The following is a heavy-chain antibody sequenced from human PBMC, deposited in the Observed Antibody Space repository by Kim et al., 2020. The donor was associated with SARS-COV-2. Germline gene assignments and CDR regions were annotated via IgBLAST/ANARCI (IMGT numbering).Heavy chain of an antibody. V-gene: IGHV5-10-1*01. J-gene: IGHJ6*02. Sequence: GESLKISCKGSGYSFTSYWISWVRQMPGKGLEWMGRIDPSDSYTNYSPSFQGHVTISADKSISTAYLQWSSLKASDTAMYYCAGWRVSHYYYYGMDVWGQGTTVTVSS. CDR3: AGWRVSHYYYYGMDV. CDR1: GYSFTSYW. CDR2: IDPSDSYT. D-gene: IGHD2-15*01.